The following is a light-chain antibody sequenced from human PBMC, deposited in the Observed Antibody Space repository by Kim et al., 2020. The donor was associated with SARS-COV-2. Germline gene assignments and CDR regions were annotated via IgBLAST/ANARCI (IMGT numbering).Light chain of an antibody. CDR1: SLRNYY. CDR3: NSRDSSANDLV. V-gene: IGLV3-19*01. CDR2: GKN. Sequence: SSELTQDPAVSVALGQTVRITCQGDSLRNYYASWYQQKPGQAPVVVIYGKNNRPSGIPDRFSGSTSGNTASLTITGAQAEDEADYYCNSRDSSANDLVFG. J-gene: IGLJ2*01.